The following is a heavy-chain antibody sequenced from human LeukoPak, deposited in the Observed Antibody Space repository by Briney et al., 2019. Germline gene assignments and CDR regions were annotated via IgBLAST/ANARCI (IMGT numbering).Heavy chain of an antibody. J-gene: IGHJ3*02. Sequence: ASVKVSCKASGYTFTSYGISWVRQSPGQGLEWMGWFSAYNGNTDYAQKLQGRVTMTTDTSTSTAYMELRSLRSDDTAVYYCARDILLIAAAGKRDAFDIWGQGTMVTVSS. CDR2: FSAYNGNT. D-gene: IGHD6-13*01. V-gene: IGHV1-18*01. CDR3: ARDILLIAAAGKRDAFDI. CDR1: GYTFTSYG.